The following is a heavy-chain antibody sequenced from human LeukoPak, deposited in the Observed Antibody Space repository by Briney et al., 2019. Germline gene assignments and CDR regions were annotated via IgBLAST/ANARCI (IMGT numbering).Heavy chain of an antibody. CDR2: IATAGDT. CDR1: GFTFSSYD. V-gene: IGHV3-13*04. Sequence: GGSLRLSCAASGFTFSSYDMHWVRQGTGKGLEWVSAIATAGDTYYPGSVKGRFTTSRENAKNSLYLQVNSLRVGDTAVYYCARGRGWGTFDIWGQRPMVTVSS. J-gene: IGHJ3*02. CDR3: ARGRGWGTFDI. D-gene: IGHD3-10*01.